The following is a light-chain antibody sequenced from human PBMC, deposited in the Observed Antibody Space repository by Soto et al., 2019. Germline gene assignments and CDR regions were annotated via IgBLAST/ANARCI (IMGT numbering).Light chain of an antibody. CDR1: QSVRSN. CDR3: QHYVSPPIT. J-gene: IGKJ5*01. Sequence: ETVMTQSPATLPVSPGERATLSCRASQSVRSNLAWYQQKPGQAPRLLVYGASSRATGISDRFSGSGSGTDFTLTISRLEPEDFAVYYCQHYVSPPITFGQGTRLEI. V-gene: IGKV3-20*01. CDR2: GAS.